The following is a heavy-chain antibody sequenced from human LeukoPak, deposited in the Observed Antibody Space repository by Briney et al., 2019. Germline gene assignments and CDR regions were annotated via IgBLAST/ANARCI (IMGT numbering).Heavy chain of an antibody. CDR3: ARAPSEIGGYYPEYFRH. D-gene: IGHD3-22*01. V-gene: IGHV3-74*01. CDR1: GFTFSTYW. CDR2: IKSDGST. J-gene: IGHJ1*01. Sequence: GGSLRLSCAAPGFTFSTYWMHWVRQAPGKGLVWVSRIKSDGSTNYADSVKGRFTISRDNAKNTVSLHMNSLRPEDTGVYYCARAPSEIGGYYPEYFRHWGQGTLVTVSS.